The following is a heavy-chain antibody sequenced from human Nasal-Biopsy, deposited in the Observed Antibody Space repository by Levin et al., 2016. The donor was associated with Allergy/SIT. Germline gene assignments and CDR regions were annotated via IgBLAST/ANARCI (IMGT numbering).Heavy chain of an antibody. CDR1: GYSFNRYG. J-gene: IGHJ4*02. CDR2: IWYDGTTT. CDR3: ARDASGGGWKYFDY. D-gene: IGHD2-21*01. V-gene: IGHV3-33*01. Sequence: LSLTCAASGYSFNRYGMHWVRQAPGKGLEWMAVIWYDGTTTYYADSVKGRFTISRDNSRNTVYLQMNSLRADDTAVYYCARDASGGGWKYFDYWGQGTLVTVS.